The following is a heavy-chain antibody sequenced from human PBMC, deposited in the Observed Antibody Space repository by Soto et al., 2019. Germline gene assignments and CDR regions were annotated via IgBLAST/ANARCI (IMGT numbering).Heavy chain of an antibody. V-gene: IGHV4-59*08. CDR2: IYYSGST. D-gene: IGHD3-9*01. J-gene: IGHJ4*02. Sequence: SETLSLTCTVSGGSISSYYWSWIRQPPGKGLEWIGYIYYSGSTNYNPSLKSRVTISVDTSKNQFSLKLRSVTAADTAVYYCGRRGDILSGYFDYWSPGTLVTVSS. CDR1: GGSISSYY. CDR3: GRRGDILSGYFDY.